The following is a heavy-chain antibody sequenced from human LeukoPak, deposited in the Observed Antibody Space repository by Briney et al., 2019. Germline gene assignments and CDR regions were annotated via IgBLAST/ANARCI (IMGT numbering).Heavy chain of an antibody. CDR1: GVSISSSSYY. CDR2: IYYGGST. J-gene: IGHJ4*02. CDR3: ARGRSIDYFDF. D-gene: IGHD2-21*01. V-gene: IGHV4-39*01. Sequence: PSETLSLTCTVSGVSISSSSYYWGWIRQPPGKGLEWIGSIYYGGSTYYNPSIKSRVTISVDTSKNQFSLKLTSVTAAETAVYYCARGRSIDYFDFWGQGPLVTVSS.